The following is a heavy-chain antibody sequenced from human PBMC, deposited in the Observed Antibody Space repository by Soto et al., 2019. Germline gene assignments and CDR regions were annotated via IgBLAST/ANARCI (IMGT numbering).Heavy chain of an antibody. J-gene: IGHJ4*02. CDR1: GYTFTRYG. Sequence: QVQLLQSGAEVKQPGASVKVSCKASGYTFTRYGVSWVRQAPGQGLEWMGWISAYNGDTKYSQKFQGRVSLTTDTYTSTAYMELRSLRSDDTAVYYCARVPSYSTLDYWGQGTLVTVSS. CDR3: ARVPSYSTLDY. D-gene: IGHD2-21*01. CDR2: ISAYNGDT. V-gene: IGHV1-18*04.